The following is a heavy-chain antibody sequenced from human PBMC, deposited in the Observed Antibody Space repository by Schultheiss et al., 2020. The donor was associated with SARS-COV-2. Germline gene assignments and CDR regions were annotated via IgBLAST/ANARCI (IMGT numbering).Heavy chain of an antibody. CDR1: GGSISSYY. CDR3: ARGGQLEIDY. CDR2: ISWNSGSI. Sequence: ETLSLTCTVSGGSISSYYWGWIRQPPGKGLEWVSGISWNSGSIGYADSVKGRFTISRDNSKNTLYLQMNSLRAEDTAVYYCARGGQLEIDYWGQGTLVTVSS. D-gene: IGHD2-2*01. J-gene: IGHJ4*02. V-gene: IGHV3-23*01.